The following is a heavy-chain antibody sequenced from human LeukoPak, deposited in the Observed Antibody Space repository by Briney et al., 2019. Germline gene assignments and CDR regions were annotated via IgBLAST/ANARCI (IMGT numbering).Heavy chain of an antibody. V-gene: IGHV4-59*01. J-gene: IGHJ6*02. D-gene: IGHD5-12*01. Sequence: SETLSLTCTVSGGSISSYYWSWIRQPPGKGLEWNGYIYYSGSTNYNPSLKSRVTISVDTSKNQFSLKLSSVTAADTAVYYCARGYIVATIRNYYYGMDVWGQGTTVTVSS. CDR2: IYYSGST. CDR3: ARGYIVATIRNYYYGMDV. CDR1: GGSISSYY.